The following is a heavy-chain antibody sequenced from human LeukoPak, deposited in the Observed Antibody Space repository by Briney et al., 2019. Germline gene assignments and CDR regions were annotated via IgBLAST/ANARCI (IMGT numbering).Heavy chain of an antibody. V-gene: IGHV1-69*05. CDR2: IIPIFGTA. D-gene: IGHD4-23*01. CDR3: ARENGGNSDLLVDY. Sequence: SVKVSCKASGGTFSSYAISWVRQAPGQGLEWMGRIIPIFGTANYAQKFQGRVTITTDESTSTAYMELSSLRSEDTAVYYCARENGGNSDLLVDYWGQGTLVTVSS. J-gene: IGHJ4*02. CDR1: GGTFSSYA.